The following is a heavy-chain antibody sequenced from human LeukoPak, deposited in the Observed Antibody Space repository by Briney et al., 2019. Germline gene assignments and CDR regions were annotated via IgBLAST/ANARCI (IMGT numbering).Heavy chain of an antibody. J-gene: IGHJ4*02. V-gene: IGHV3-23*01. CDR2: ISGSGGST. CDR1: GFTFSSYA. D-gene: IGHD6-19*01. CDR3: AKMPVSYSSGWSNFDY. Sequence: HTGGSLRLSCAASGFTFSSYAMSWVRQAPGKGLEWVSGISGSGGSTYYADSMKGRFTISRDNSKNTLYLQINSLRAEDTAVYYCAKMPVSYSSGWSNFDYWGQGTLVTVS.